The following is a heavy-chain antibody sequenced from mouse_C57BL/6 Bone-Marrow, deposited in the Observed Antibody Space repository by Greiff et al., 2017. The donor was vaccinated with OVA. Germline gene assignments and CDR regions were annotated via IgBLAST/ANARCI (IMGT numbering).Heavy chain of an antibody. CDR2: INPYNGGT. Sequence: EVKLQESGPVLVKPGASVKMSCKASGYTFTDYYMNWVKQSHGKSLEWIGVINPYNGGTSYNQKFKGKATLTVDKSSSTAYMELNSLTSEDSAVYYCAGDGDFFAYWGQGTLVTVSA. CDR1: GYTFTDYY. CDR3: AGDGDFFAY. V-gene: IGHV1-19*01. D-gene: IGHD2-3*01. J-gene: IGHJ3*01.